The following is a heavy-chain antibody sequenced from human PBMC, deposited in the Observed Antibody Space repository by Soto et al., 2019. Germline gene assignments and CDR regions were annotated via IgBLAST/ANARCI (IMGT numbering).Heavy chain of an antibody. D-gene: IGHD3-10*01. V-gene: IGHV4-59*01. Sequence: SETLSLTCTVSGGPISSYYWSWIRQPPGKGLEWIGYIYYSGSTNYNPSLKSRVTISVDTSKNQFSLKLSSVTAADTAVYYCARGRGSGSSFYYYGMDVWGKGTT. J-gene: IGHJ6*04. CDR2: IYYSGST. CDR1: GGPISSYY. CDR3: ARGRGSGSSFYYYGMDV.